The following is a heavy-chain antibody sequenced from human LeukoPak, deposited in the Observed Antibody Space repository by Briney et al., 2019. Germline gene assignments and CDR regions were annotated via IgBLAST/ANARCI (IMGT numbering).Heavy chain of an antibody. Sequence: PGGSLRVSCATSGFTCTAYWMSWVRQVPGEGLEWVANIKQDGSERYYVDSVKGRFTISRDNAKNSLYLQMNSLRDEDTAVYYCARGPSSGNALNYWGQGTLVTVSS. CDR1: GFTCTAYW. V-gene: IGHV3-7*04. D-gene: IGHD3-16*01. J-gene: IGHJ4*02. CDR3: ARGPSSGNALNY. CDR2: IKQDGSER.